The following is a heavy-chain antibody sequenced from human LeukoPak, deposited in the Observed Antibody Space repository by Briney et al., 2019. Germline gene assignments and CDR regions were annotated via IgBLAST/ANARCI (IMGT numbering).Heavy chain of an antibody. CDR1: GYSFTSYW. D-gene: IGHD5-12*01. CDR2: IYPGDSDT. V-gene: IGHV5-51*01. J-gene: IGHJ4*02. CDR3: ARQSKVATTAPVY. Sequence: GESLKISCKGSGYSFTSYWIGWVRQMPGKGLEWMGIIYPGDSDTRYSPSFQGQVTISADKSITTAYLQWSSLKASDTAMYYCARQSKVATTAPVYWGQGTLVTVSS.